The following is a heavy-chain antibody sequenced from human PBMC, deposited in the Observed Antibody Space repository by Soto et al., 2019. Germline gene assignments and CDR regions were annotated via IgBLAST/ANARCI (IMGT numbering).Heavy chain of an antibody. J-gene: IGHJ6*02. D-gene: IGHD3-3*01. V-gene: IGHV3-30*18. CDR2: ISYDGSNK. CDR1: RFTFSSYG. Sequence: QVQLVESGGGVVQPGRSLRLSCAASRFTFSSYGMHWVRQAPGKGLEWVAVISYDGSNKNYADSVKGRFTISRDNSKNTQYLQMNSLRAEDTAVYYCAKEVWSGPMDVWGQGTTVTVSS. CDR3: AKEVWSGPMDV.